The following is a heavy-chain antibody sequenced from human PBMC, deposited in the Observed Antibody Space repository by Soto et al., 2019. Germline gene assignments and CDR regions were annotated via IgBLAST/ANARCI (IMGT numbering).Heavy chain of an antibody. D-gene: IGHD2-15*01. Sequence: GGSLRLSCSASGFTFSSYAMHWVRQAPGKGLEYVSAISSNGGSTYYADSVKGRFTISRDNSKNTLYLQMSSLRAEDTAVYYCVKGVGDIVVVVAATLLYYFDYWGQGTLVTVSS. CDR2: ISSNGGST. CDR3: VKGVGDIVVVVAATLLYYFDY. J-gene: IGHJ4*02. V-gene: IGHV3-64D*08. CDR1: GFTFSSYA.